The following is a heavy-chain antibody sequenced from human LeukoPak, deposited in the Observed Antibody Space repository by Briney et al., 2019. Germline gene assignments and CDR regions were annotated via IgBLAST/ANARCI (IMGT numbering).Heavy chain of an antibody. CDR2: ISSRSRTI. CDR1: GFLFSSYE. CDR3: ARVVSTGNDFDS. Sequence: GGSLRLSCAASGFLFSSYEMNWVRRAPGKGLEWVSYISSRSRTIDYADSVKGRCTISRDNAKNPLYLQMNSLRTEDTALYSCARVVSTGNDFDSWGQGPLVTVSS. D-gene: IGHD5/OR15-5a*01. V-gene: IGHV3-48*03. J-gene: IGHJ4*02.